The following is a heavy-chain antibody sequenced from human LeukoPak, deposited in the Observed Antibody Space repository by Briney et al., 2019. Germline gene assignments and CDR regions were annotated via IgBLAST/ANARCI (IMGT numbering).Heavy chain of an antibody. CDR3: AKDILRTVTTLLPDY. D-gene: IGHD4-17*01. CDR1: GFTFDDYA. Sequence: GRSLRLSCAASGFTFDDYAMHWVRQAPGKGLEWVSGIRWNSSSIGYADSVKGRFTISRDNGKNSLYLQMNSLRAEDTALYYCAKDILRTVTTLLPDYWGQGTLVSVSS. CDR2: IRWNSSSI. J-gene: IGHJ4*02. V-gene: IGHV3-9*01.